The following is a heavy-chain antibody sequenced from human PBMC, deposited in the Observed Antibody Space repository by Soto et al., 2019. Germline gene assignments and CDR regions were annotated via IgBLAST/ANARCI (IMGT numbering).Heavy chain of an antibody. CDR1: GYSISSGYY. CDR3: ASSIAAAGTEGYNWFDP. CDR2: IYHSGST. J-gene: IGHJ5*02. D-gene: IGHD6-13*01. V-gene: IGHV4-38-2*01. Sequence: SETLSLTCAVSGYSISSGYYWGWIRQPPGKGLEWIGSIYHSGSTYYNPSLKSRVTISVDTSKNQFSLKLSSVTAADTAVYYCASSIAAAGTEGYNWFDPWGQGTLVTVS.